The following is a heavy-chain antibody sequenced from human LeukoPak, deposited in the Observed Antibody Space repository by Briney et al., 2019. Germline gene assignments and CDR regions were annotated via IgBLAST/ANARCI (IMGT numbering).Heavy chain of an antibody. CDR3: AKAGGSYYFDC. D-gene: IGHD3-16*01. Sequence: GGSLRLSCAASGFTFSSYSMNWVRQAPGKGLEWVSTSGSGGGTYYADSVKGRFTISRDNSKNTLYLQLNGLRAEDTAVYYCAKAGGSYYFDCWGQGTLVTVSS. CDR1: GFTFSSYS. V-gene: IGHV3-23*01. J-gene: IGHJ4*02. CDR2: SGSGGGT.